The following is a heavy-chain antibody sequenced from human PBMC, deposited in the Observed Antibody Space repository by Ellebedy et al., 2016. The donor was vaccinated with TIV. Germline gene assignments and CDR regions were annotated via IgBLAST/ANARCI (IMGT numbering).Heavy chain of an antibody. CDR2: IYYSGST. D-gene: IGHD6-6*01. CDR1: GGSISTYY. J-gene: IGHJ3*02. CDR3: ARAYSSSSGKNAFDI. V-gene: IGHV4-59*01. Sequence: SETLSLTCTVSGGSISTYYWSWIRQPPGKGLEWIGYIYYSGSTNYNPSLKSRVTISVDTSKNQFSLKLSSVTAADTAVYYCARAYSSSSGKNAFDIWGQGTMAAVSS.